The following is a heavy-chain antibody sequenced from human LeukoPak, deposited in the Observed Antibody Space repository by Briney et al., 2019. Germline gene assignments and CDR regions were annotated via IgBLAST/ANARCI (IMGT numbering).Heavy chain of an antibody. J-gene: IGHJ6*04. D-gene: IGHD3-10*02. CDR3: AELGITMIGGV. CDR2: ISYDGSNK. V-gene: IGHV3-30*04. CDR1: GFTFSSYA. Sequence: PGGSLRLSCAASGFTFSSYAMHWLRQAPGKGLEGVAVISYDGSNKYYADSVKGRFTISRDNAKNSLYLQMNSLRAEDTAVYYCAELGITMIGGVWGKGTTVTISS.